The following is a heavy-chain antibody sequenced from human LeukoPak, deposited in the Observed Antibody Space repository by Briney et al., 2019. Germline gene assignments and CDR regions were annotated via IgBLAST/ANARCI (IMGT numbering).Heavy chain of an antibody. J-gene: IGHJ4*02. D-gene: IGHD2-15*01. CDR3: ARDGWSVQHPHGY. V-gene: IGHV3-11*06. CDR2: ISSSSSYT. Sequence: PGGSPRLSCAASGFTFSDYYMSWIRQAPGKGLEWVSYISSSSSYTNYADSVKGRFTISRDNAKNSLYLQMNSLRAEDTAVYYCARDGWSVQHPHGYWGQGTLVTVSS. CDR1: GFTFSDYY.